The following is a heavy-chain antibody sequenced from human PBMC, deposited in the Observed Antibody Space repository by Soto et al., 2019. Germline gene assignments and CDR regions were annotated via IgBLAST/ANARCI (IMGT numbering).Heavy chain of an antibody. CDR3: ARVFPTVTTTEGVVWFDP. CDR2: ISSSSSYI. D-gene: IGHD4-17*01. CDR1: GFTFSSYS. V-gene: IGHV3-21*01. J-gene: IGHJ5*02. Sequence: EVQLVESGGGLVKPGGSLRLSCAASGFTFSSYSMNWVRQAPGKGLKWVSSISSSSSYIYYADSVKGRFTISRDNAKNSLYLQMNSLRAEDTAVYYCARVFPTVTTTEGVVWFDPWGQGTLVTVSS.